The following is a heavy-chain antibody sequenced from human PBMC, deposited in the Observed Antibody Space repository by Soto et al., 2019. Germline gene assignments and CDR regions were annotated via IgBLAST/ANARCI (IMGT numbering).Heavy chain of an antibody. D-gene: IGHD6-6*01. V-gene: IGHV3-23*01. Sequence: VQFLESGGDLVHPGASLRLSCAASGFACSSHPMIWVRQAPEKGLEWVAGISDSGSLTYNADAVRGRFTISRDNSKNTLYLQMNRMRAEDTAVYYCARRTFGSSRSFDIWGQGTMVTVSS. CDR1: GFACSSHP. J-gene: IGHJ3*02. CDR3: ARRTFGSSRSFDI. CDR2: ISDSGSLT.